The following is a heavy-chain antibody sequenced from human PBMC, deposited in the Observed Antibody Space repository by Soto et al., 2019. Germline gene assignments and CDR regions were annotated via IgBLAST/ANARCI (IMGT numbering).Heavy chain of an antibody. D-gene: IGHD3-3*02. V-gene: IGHV3-23*01. CDR1: GFTFSDFA. CDR2: ISSGGGST. Sequence: GGSLRLSCAASGFTFSDFAMRWVRQAPGKGREWVSGISSGGGSTYYADSVEGRFIISRDNSKNRLHLQMNTLRAEDTAVYYCAKFLEAHLEAFAYRGRRTPVTV. CDR3: AKFLEAHLEAFAY. J-gene: IGHJ4*02.